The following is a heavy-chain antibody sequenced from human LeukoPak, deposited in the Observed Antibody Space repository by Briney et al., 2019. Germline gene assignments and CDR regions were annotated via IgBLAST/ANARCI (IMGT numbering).Heavy chain of an antibody. Sequence: GGSLRLSCAASGFRFSTYWMNWVRQAPGKGLEWVSYISSSGSTIYYADSVKGRFTISRDNAKNSLYLQMNSLRAEDAAVYYCARVADSTVGDYWGQGTLVTVSS. V-gene: IGHV3-48*04. CDR1: GFRFSTYW. D-gene: IGHD4-23*01. J-gene: IGHJ4*02. CDR2: ISSSGSTI. CDR3: ARVADSTVGDY.